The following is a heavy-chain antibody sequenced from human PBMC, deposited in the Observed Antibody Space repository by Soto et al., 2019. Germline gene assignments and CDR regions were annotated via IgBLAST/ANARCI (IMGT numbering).Heavy chain of an antibody. D-gene: IGHD2-2*01. Sequence: SVKVSCKASGGTFSSYAISWVRQAPGQGLEWMGGIIPIFGTANYAQKFQGRVTMTADESTSTAYMELRSLRSDDTAVYYCATSYQLAYDYWGQGTLVTVSS. V-gene: IGHV1-69*13. CDR2: IIPIFGTA. CDR3: ATSYQLAYDY. J-gene: IGHJ4*02. CDR1: GGTFSSYA.